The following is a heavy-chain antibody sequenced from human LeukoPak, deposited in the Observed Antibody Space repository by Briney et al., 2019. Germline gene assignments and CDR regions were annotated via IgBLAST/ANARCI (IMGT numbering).Heavy chain of an antibody. CDR3: ARDDPYGDYIDY. J-gene: IGHJ4*02. V-gene: IGHV3-30*04. D-gene: IGHD4-17*01. CDR2: ISYDGSNK. Sequence: GRSLRLSCAASGFTFSSYAMHWVRQAPGKGLEWVAVISYDGSNKYYADSVKGRFTISRDNSKNTLYLQMNSLRAEDTAVYYRARDDPYGDYIDYWGQGTLVTVSS. CDR1: GFTFSSYA.